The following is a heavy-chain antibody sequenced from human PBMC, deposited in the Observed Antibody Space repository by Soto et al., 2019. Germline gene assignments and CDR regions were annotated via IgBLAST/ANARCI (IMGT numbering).Heavy chain of an antibody. CDR3: ARAYTGRLPRRADYYYALDV. CDR2: IGAASDQ. Sequence: GGSLRLSCTASGFSFSDYDMHWVRQAPGKGLEWVSTIGAASDQYSSGSVKHRFTISRENARNSMFLQMNSVTVGDTAVYYCARAYTGRLPRRADYYYALDVWGQGIMVTVSS. V-gene: IGHV3-13*05. J-gene: IGHJ6*02. D-gene: IGHD2-15*01. CDR1: GFSFSDYD.